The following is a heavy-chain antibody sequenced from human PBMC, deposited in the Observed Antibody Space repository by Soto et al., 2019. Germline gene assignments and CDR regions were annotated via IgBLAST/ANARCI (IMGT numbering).Heavy chain of an antibody. V-gene: IGHV3-23*01. D-gene: IGHD3-22*01. CDR2: ISGSGGST. J-gene: IGHJ3*02. Sequence: GGSLRLSCAASGFTFSSYAMSWVRQAPGKGLEWVSAISGSGGSTYYADSVKGRFTISRDNSKNTLYLQMNSLRAEDTAVYYCAKVRHYYDSSMYEAFDIWGQGTMVTVSS. CDR3: AKVRHYYDSSMYEAFDI. CDR1: GFTFSSYA.